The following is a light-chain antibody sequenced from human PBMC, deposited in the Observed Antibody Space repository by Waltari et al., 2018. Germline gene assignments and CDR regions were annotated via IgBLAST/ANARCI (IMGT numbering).Light chain of an antibody. CDR3: ATWDDRLPGML. CDR1: NYNTGSNP. Sequence: QSVLTQSHSASETLGQRVTISCSGRNYNTGSNPVNVYQQVPGAAPKLLIYSNNQRPSGVPDRFSGSKSGTSASLAISGLQSEDEADYYCATWDDRLPGMLFGAGTKVTVL. V-gene: IGLV1-44*01. CDR2: SNN. J-gene: IGLJ2*01.